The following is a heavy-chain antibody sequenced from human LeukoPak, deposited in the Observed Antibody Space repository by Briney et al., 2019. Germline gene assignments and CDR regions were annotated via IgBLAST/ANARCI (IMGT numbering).Heavy chain of an antibody. J-gene: IGHJ4*02. Sequence: GGSLRLSCAASGFTVSSNYMSWVRQAPGKGLEWVSVIYSGGSTYYADSVKGRSTISRVNSKNTLYLQMNSLRAEDTAVYYCARARWLQSALYYWGQGTLVTVSS. V-gene: IGHV3-66*02. CDR1: GFTVSSNY. CDR3: ARARWLQSALYY. D-gene: IGHD5-24*01. CDR2: IYSGGST.